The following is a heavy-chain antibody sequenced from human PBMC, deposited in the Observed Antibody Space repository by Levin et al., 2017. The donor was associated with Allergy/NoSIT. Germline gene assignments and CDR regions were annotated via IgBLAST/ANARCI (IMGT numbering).Heavy chain of an antibody. CDR2: IKSKTDGVIT. CDR3: TVDTATYDYDMDR. V-gene: IGHV3-15*01. CDR1: GFTFSNAW. D-gene: IGHD5-18*01. J-gene: IGHJ6*02. Sequence: GGSWRLSCAASGFTFSNAWMSWVRQAPGKGLEWVGRIKSKTDGVITDYAAPVKGRFTISRHESKHTLYLQMNSLNSGNTALYSCTVDTATYDYDMDRWGLGTTVTVSS.